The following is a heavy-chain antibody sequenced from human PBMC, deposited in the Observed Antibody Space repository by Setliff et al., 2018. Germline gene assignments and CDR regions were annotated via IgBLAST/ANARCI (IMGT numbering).Heavy chain of an antibody. CDR2: INPDNGGT. J-gene: IGHJ4*02. CDR1: GYAFFGYF. V-gene: IGHV1-2*02. Sequence: ASVKVSCKTSGYAFFGYFMNWVRQAPGQGPEWMGWINPDNGGTHYAEKFQGRVTMTRDTSISTAYLELSSLTSDDTAICYCATAVWEFLYWGQGAQVTVSS. D-gene: IGHD1-26*01. CDR3: ATAVWEFLY.